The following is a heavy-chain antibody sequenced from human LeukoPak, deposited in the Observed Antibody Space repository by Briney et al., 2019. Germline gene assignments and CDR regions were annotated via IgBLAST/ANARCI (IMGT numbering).Heavy chain of an antibody. Sequence: GGSLRLSCAASGFTVSSNYMSWVRQAPGKGLEWVSVIYSGGSTYYADSVKGRFTIARDNSKNTLYLQMNNLRAEDTAVYYCARDPHGYCSGGSCYSFGMDVWGQGTTVTVSS. CDR3: ARDPHGYCSGGSCYSFGMDV. D-gene: IGHD2-15*01. CDR2: IYSGGST. J-gene: IGHJ6*02. V-gene: IGHV3-53*05. CDR1: GFTVSSNY.